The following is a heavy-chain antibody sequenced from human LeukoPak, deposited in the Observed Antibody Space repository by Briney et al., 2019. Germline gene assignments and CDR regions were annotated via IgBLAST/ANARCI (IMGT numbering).Heavy chain of an antibody. D-gene: IGHD2-2*01. CDR1: GFTFGDYA. Sequence: SLRLSCTASGFTFGDYAMSWFRQAPGKGLEWVGFIRSKAYGGTTEYAASVKGRFTISRDDSKSIAYLQMNSLKTEDTAVYYCTRDSPSYCSSTSCYRPDAFDIWGQGTMVTVSS. CDR2: IRSKAYGGTT. J-gene: IGHJ3*02. V-gene: IGHV3-49*03. CDR3: TRDSPSYCSSTSCYRPDAFDI.